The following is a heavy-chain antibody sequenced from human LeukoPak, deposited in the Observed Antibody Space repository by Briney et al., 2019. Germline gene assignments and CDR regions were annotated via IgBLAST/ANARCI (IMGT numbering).Heavy chain of an antibody. CDR3: TRSVIRYYYYFMDV. V-gene: IGHV3-11*04. J-gene: IGHJ6*03. CDR2: ISTRSSLI. Sequence: LSLTCTVSGASITSRDFYWGWFRQPPGKGVEWVSYISTRSSLIYYADSVKGRFTISRDNAKNSLYLRMNSLRAEDTAVYYCTRSVIRYYYYFMDVWGKGTTVTVSS. D-gene: IGHD4-11*01. CDR1: GASITSRDFY.